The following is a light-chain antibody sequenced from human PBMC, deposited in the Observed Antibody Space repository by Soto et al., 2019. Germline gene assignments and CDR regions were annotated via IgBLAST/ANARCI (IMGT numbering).Light chain of an antibody. V-gene: IGLV2-8*01. CDR1: SGDVGVYNY. CDR2: EVN. J-gene: IGLJ1*01. CDR3: SSYAGSSNV. Sequence: QSVLTQPPSASGSPGQSVAISCAGTSGDVGVYNYVSWYQQHPGKAPQLMIYEVNKRPSGVPDRFSGSKSGNTASLSVSGLQAEDEADYYCSSYAGSSNVFGTGTKVTVL.